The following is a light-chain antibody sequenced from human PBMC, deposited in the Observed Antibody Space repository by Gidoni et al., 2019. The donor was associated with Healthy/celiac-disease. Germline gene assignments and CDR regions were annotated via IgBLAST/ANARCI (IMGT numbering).Light chain of an antibody. V-gene: IGLV1-44*01. CDR2: SNN. J-gene: IGLJ1*01. CDR3: AAWDDSLNGRV. Sequence: QSVLTQPPSASGTPRQRVTISCSVSSSNIGSNTVNWYQQLPGTAPKLLIYSNNQRPSGVPDRFSGSKYGTSASLAISGIQSEDEADYYCAAWDDSLNGRVFGTGTKVTVL. CDR1: SSNIGSNT.